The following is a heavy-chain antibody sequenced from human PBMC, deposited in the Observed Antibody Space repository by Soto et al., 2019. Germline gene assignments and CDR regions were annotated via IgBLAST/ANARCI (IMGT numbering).Heavy chain of an antibody. Sequence: EVQLLESGGNLVQPGGSLRLSCGASGFTFSSCAMAWVRQAPGKGLEWVSTISQSGGATYFADSVKGRFTISRDNLKETVYLQMNHLRAEDTAVYFCAKGVAASGTSPLFEEWGQGTLVTVSS. CDR2: ISQSGGAT. CDR1: GFTFSSCA. D-gene: IGHD6-13*01. J-gene: IGHJ4*02. V-gene: IGHV3-23*01. CDR3: AKGVAASGTSPLFEE.